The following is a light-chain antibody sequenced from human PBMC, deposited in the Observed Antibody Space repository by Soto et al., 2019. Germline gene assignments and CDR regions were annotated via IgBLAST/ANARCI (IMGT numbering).Light chain of an antibody. CDR1: QNINIY. V-gene: IGKV3-11*01. J-gene: IGKJ5*01. CDR2: DAS. Sequence: EIVLTQSPATLSLSPRERATLSCRASQNINIYLAWYQQKPGQAPRLLIYDASDRATGIPARFSGSGSGTDFTLTISSLEPADFAVYYCQQRSDWPITFGQGTRLEIK. CDR3: QQRSDWPIT.